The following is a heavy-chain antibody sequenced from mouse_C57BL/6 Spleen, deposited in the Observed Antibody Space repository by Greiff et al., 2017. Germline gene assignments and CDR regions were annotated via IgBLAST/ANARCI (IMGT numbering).Heavy chain of an antibody. Sequence: VQLQQPGAELVRPGTSVKLSCKASGYTFTSYWMHWVKQRPGQGLEWIGVIDPSDSYTNYNQKFKGKATLTVDTSSSTAYMQLSSLTSEDAAVYYSARSATTVVATNDWGQGTTLTVSS. J-gene: IGHJ2*01. D-gene: IGHD1-1*01. V-gene: IGHV1-59*01. CDR1: GYTFTSYW. CDR3: ARSATTVVATND. CDR2: IDPSDSYT.